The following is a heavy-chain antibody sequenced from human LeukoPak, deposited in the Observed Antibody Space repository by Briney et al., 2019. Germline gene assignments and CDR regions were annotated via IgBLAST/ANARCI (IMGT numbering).Heavy chain of an antibody. V-gene: IGHV3-30*04. D-gene: IGHD4-17*01. J-gene: IGHJ4*02. CDR2: ISYDGSNK. CDR3: ARETGGNDYGAHPFDY. CDR1: GFTFSSYA. Sequence: GGSLRLSCAASGFTFSSYAMHWVRQAPGKGLEWVAVISYDGSNKYYADYVKGRFTISRDNSKNTLYLQMNSLRAEDTAVYYCARETGGNDYGAHPFDYWGQGTLVTVSS.